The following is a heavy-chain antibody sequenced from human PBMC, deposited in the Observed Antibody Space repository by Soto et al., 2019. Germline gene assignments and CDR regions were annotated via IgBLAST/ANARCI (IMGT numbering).Heavy chain of an antibody. V-gene: IGHV4-4*07. J-gene: IGHJ5*02. D-gene: IGHD6-13*01. CDR1: GGSISTYY. CDR3: ARDRTAAGPSNWFDP. CDR2: IYPSGSA. Sequence: PSETLSLTCTVSGGSISTYYWSWIRQSAGKGLEWIGRIYPSGSANYNPSLKGRVTMSLDTSKNQFSLKVSSVTAADTAVYYCARDRTAAGPSNWFDPWGQGTPVTVSS.